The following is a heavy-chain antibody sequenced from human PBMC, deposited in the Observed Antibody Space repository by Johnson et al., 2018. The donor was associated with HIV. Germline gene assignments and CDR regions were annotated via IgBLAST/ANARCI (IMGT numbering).Heavy chain of an antibody. V-gene: IGHV3-30*18. Sequence: QVQLVESGGGVVQPGRSLRLSCAASGFTFSSYAMHWVRQAPGKGLEWVALISYDGSNKYYADSVKGRFTISRDNSKNTLSLQMNSLRAEDTAVYFCAKERRDYDAFDFWGQGTMVTVSS. CDR3: AKERRDYDAFDF. D-gene: IGHD4-11*01. J-gene: IGHJ3*01. CDR2: ISYDGSNK. CDR1: GFTFSSYA.